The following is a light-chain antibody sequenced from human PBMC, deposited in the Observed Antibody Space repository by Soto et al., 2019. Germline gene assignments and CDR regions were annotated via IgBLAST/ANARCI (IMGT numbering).Light chain of an antibody. Sequence: QSVLTQPPSVSGAPGQRVTISCTGSSSNIGAGYDVHWYQQLPGTAPKLFMYANSNRPSWVPDRFSGSKSGNTASLTISGLQAEDEADYYCSSYTSSSTYVFGTGTKVTVL. J-gene: IGLJ1*01. CDR1: SSNIGAGYD. CDR3: SSYTSSSTYV. CDR2: ANS. V-gene: IGLV1-40*01.